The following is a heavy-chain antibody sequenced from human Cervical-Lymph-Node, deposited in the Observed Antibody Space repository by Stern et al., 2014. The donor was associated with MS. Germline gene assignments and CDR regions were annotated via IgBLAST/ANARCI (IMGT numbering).Heavy chain of an antibody. CDR2: INSDERST. V-gene: IGHV3-74*02. Sequence: EDQLVESGGGLVQPGGSLRLSCAASGFTFSTYWMHWVRQAPGKGLVWVSRINSDERSTTYADSVKGRFSISRDNAKNTLYLQMNSLRAEDTAVYYCARGVMVAATYAFDIWGQGTMVTISS. J-gene: IGHJ3*02. CDR1: GFTFSTYW. CDR3: ARGVMVAATYAFDI. D-gene: IGHD2-15*01.